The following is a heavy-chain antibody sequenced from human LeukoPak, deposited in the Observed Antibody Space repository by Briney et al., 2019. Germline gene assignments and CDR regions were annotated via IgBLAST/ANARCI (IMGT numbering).Heavy chain of an antibody. V-gene: IGHV4-34*01. D-gene: IGHD3-10*01. CDR2: INHSGST. CDR1: GGSFSGYY. Sequence: SETLSLTCAVYGGSFSGYYWSWIRQPPGKGLEWIGEINHSGSTNYNPSLKSRVTMSADTSKNQFSLKLSSVTAADTAVYYCARVSPIGGFDYWGQGTLVTVSS. J-gene: IGHJ4*02. CDR3: ARVSPIGGFDY.